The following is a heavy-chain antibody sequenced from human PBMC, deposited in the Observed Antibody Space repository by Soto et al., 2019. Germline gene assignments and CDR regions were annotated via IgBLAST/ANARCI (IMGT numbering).Heavy chain of an antibody. D-gene: IGHD3-22*01. Sequence: QVHLVESGGGFVKTSGSLTLACGGSGFTFSDYYMSWVRQAPGEGLEWVAYISSTGNVIYYADSVKGRFTISRDNAKNSVFLQMNNLRAEDTALYFCAKMSSENYYDPVFSWGQGTLVTVSS. CDR3: AKMSSENYYDPVFS. CDR2: ISSTGNVI. J-gene: IGHJ4*02. CDR1: GFTFSDYY. V-gene: IGHV3-11*01.